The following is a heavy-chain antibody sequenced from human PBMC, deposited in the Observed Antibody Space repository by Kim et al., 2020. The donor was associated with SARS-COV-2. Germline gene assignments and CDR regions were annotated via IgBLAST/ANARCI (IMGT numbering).Heavy chain of an antibody. J-gene: IGHJ6*03. V-gene: IGHV4-59*01. CDR3: ARDRELYGDYYYMDV. Sequence: PSLKSRVTISVDTSKNQFSLKLSSVTAADTAVYYCARDRELYGDYYYMDVWGKGTTVTVSS. D-gene: IGHD4-17*01.